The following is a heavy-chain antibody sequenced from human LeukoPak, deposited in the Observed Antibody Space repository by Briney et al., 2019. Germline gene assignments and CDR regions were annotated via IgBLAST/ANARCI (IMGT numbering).Heavy chain of an antibody. D-gene: IGHD7-27*01. CDR2: IYSVDSDT. J-gene: IGHJ4*02. V-gene: IGHV5-51*01. CDR3: ARPGQLGEYTPYYFDY. CDR1: GYSFTSYW. Sequence: GESLKISCKGSGYSFTSYWIGWVRQMPGKGLEWMGIIYSVDSDTRYSPSFQGQVTISADKSISTAYLQWSSLKASDTAMYYCARPGQLGEYTPYYFDYWGQGTLVTVSS.